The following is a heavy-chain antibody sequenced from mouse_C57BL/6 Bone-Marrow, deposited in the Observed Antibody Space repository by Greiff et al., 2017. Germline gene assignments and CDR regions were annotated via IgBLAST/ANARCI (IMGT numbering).Heavy chain of an antibody. CDR1: GFTFSDYY. J-gene: IGHJ2*01. D-gene: IGHD1-1*01. CDR3: ARAVNYGSSLYYFYY. Sequence: EVKLMESEGGLVQPGSSMKLSCTASGFTFSDYYMAWVRQVPEKGLEWVANINYDGSSTCYLDSLKSRFIISRDNSKNILYLQMSSLKSEDTATYYGARAVNYGSSLYYFYYWGQGTTLTVSS. CDR2: INYDGSST. V-gene: IGHV5-16*01.